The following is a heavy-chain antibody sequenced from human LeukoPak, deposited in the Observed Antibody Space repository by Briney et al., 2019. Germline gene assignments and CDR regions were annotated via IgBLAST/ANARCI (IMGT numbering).Heavy chain of an antibody. D-gene: IGHD3-10*01. Sequence: GGSLRLSCAASGFTFTNYAMSWVRQAPGKGLEWVSGISGSGGSTYYADSVKGRFNISRDNSRNTLYLQMNSLRAEDTAVYYCAKDQDYYDSGGIDYWGQGTLVTVSS. J-gene: IGHJ4*02. CDR2: ISGSGGST. V-gene: IGHV3-23*01. CDR1: GFTFTNYA. CDR3: AKDQDYYDSGGIDY.